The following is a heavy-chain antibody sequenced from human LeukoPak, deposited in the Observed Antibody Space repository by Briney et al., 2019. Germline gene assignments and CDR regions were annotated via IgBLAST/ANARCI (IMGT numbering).Heavy chain of an antibody. J-gene: IGHJ6*02. V-gene: IGHV3-9*01. CDR3: ARVSVRGGSYFYALDV. Sequence: PGKSLRLSCEVSGFSFDAYAMHWVRQAPGKGLEWVSGISWSSGAIGYAESVRGRFSISRDNTKNSLYLQMNSLTPDDTALYYCARVSVRGGSYFYALDVWGQGTTVTVSS. CDR1: GFSFDAYA. CDR2: ISWSSGAI. D-gene: IGHD3-10*01.